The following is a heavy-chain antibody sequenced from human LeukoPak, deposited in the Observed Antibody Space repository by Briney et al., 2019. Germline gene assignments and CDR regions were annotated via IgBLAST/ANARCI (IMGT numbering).Heavy chain of an antibody. J-gene: IGHJ4*02. CDR3: AKAANEWELLAGYFDY. CDR2: INYEGSTT. D-gene: IGHD1-26*01. Sequence: GGSLRLSCAASGITLSNYWMHWVRQVPGKGLVWVSRINYEGSTTSYADSVKGRFTISRDNSKNTLYLQMNSLRAEDTAVYYCAKAANEWELLAGYFDYWGQGTLVTVSS. CDR1: GITLSNYW. V-gene: IGHV3-74*01.